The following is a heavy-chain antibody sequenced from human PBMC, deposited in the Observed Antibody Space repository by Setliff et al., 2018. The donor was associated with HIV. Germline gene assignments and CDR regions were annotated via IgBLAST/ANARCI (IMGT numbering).Heavy chain of an antibody. D-gene: IGHD3-22*01. CDR2: MNPNTGVS. V-gene: IGHV1-8*01. Sequence: GASVKVSCKASGHTFTNVDIHWLRRATGQGLEWMGWMNPNTGVSGYALKFQARVTMTRDTSIRTAYMELRSLRSDDTAVYYCARILVGVDDAFDIWGQGTMVTVSS. J-gene: IGHJ3*02. CDR3: ARILVGVDDAFDI. CDR1: GHTFTNVD.